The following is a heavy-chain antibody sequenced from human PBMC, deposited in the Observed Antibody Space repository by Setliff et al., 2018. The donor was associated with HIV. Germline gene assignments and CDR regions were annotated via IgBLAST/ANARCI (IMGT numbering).Heavy chain of an antibody. J-gene: IGHJ4*02. CDR2: IYTSGST. D-gene: IGHD6-13*01. CDR1: GVSISSGSYY. Sequence: SETLSLTCTVSGVSISSGSYYWSWIRQSAGKGLEWIGRIYTSGSTNDNPSLKSRVTISVDTSKNQFSLKLSSVTAADTAVYYCARHVGISIGGTRGDFDCWGQGTLVTVSS. CDR3: ARHVGISIGGTRGDFDC. V-gene: IGHV4-61*02.